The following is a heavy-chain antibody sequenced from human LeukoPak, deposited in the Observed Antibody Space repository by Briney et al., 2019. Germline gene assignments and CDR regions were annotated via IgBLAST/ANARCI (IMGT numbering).Heavy chain of an antibody. J-gene: IGHJ4*02. V-gene: IGHV3-53*01. D-gene: IGHD1-14*01. CDR2: LYSDGNK. Sequence: GGSLRLSCAASGFTVITNDITWVRQAPGKGLEWVSVLYSDGNKKYADSVQGRFTISRANSKNTLYLEMNSLSPDDTAVYYCARGVEPLAANTLAYWGQGTLVTVSS. CDR3: ARGVEPLAANTLAY. CDR1: GFTVITND.